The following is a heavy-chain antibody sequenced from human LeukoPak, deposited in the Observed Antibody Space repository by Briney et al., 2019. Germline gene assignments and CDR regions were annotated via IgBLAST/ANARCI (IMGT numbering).Heavy chain of an antibody. V-gene: IGHV1-3*01. CDR1: GYTFTSYA. CDR3: ARSRPEQYYDFWSGYFYNWFDP. D-gene: IGHD3-3*01. Sequence: ALVKVSCKASGYTFTSYAMHWVRQAPGQRLEWMGWINAGNGNTKYSQRFQGRVTITRDTSASTAYMELSSLRSEDTAAYYCARSRPEQYYDFWSGYFYNWFDPWGQGTLVTVSS. CDR2: INAGNGNT. J-gene: IGHJ5*02.